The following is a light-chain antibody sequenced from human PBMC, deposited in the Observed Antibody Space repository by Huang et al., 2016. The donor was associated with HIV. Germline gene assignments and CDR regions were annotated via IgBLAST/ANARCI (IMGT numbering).Light chain of an antibody. V-gene: IGKV4-1*01. Sequence: DIVMTQSPDSLSVSPGERATIACKSSQSLLYSLNNKNYLAWFQQNPGLPRKLLLYWASTRESGIPERFSGSGSGTDFTLTINNWQPEDVATYYCQQYYQNPQTFGQGT. J-gene: IGKJ5*01. CDR1: QSLLYSLNNKNY. CDR3: QQYYQNPQT. CDR2: WAS.